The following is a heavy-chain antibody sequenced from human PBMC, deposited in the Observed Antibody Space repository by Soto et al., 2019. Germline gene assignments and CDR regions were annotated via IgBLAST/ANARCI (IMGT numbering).Heavy chain of an antibody. D-gene: IGHD3-3*01. CDR1: GYSFTSYW. V-gene: IGHV5-51*07. CDR3: ARHSSYYDFWSGYSDY. J-gene: IGHJ4*02. CDR2: IYPGDSDT. Sequence: GESLKISCKGSGYSFTSYWIGWVHQMPGKGLEWMGIIYPGDSDTRYSPSFQGQVTISADKSISTAYLQWSSLKASDTAMYYCARHSSYYDFWSGYSDYWGQGTLVTVSS.